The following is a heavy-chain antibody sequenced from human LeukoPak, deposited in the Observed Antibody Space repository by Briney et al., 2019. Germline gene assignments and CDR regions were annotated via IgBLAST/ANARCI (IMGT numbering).Heavy chain of an antibody. CDR2: IWYDGSNK. V-gene: IGHV3-33*01. CDR1: GFTFSSYG. D-gene: IGHD6-13*01. Sequence: GGSLRLSCAASGFTFSSYGMHWVRQAPGKGLEWVAVIWYDGSNKYYADSVKGRFTISRDNSKNTPYLQMNSLRAEDTAVYYCAREVIAAAGTDYYYGMDVWGQGTTVTVSS. CDR3: AREVIAAAGTDYYYGMDV. J-gene: IGHJ6*02.